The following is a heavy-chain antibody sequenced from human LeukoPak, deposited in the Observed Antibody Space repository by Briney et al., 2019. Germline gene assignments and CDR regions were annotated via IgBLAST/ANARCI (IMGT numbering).Heavy chain of an antibody. D-gene: IGHD3-10*01. V-gene: IGHV3-30*14. CDR1: GFTFSGYA. CDR3: ARVGYYSSGPFSYFDY. CDR2: ISYDGSNK. J-gene: IGHJ4*02. Sequence: GGSLRLSCAASGFTFSGYAMHWVRQAPGKGLKWVAVISYDGSNKYYADSVKGRFTISRDSSENTLYLQMNSLRAEDTAVYFCARVGYYSSGPFSYFDYWGQGTLVTVSS.